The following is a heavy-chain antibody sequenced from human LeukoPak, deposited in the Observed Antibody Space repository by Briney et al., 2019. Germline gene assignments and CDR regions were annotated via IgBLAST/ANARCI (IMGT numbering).Heavy chain of an antibody. CDR3: ARPYCNVRACHDYFDY. CDR2: INPYSGDT. CDR1: GYTLTELS. Sequence: ASVKVSCKVSGYTLTELSMHWVRQAPGQGLEWMAWINPYSGDTNYAQKFQGRVTMTRDTSISTAYMELSRLRSDDTAVYYCARPYCNVRACHDYFDYWGQGTLVTVSS. D-gene: IGHD2/OR15-2a*01. V-gene: IGHV1-2*02. J-gene: IGHJ4*02.